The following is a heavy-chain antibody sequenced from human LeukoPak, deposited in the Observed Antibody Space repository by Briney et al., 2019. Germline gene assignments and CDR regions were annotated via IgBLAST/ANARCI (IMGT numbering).Heavy chain of an antibody. CDR2: ISGSSGHT. Sequence: GGSLRLSCAASGLTFSSYAMSWVRQAPGKGLEWVSAISGSSGHTYYADSVKGRFTISRDNSKNTLYLQMNSLRAEDTAVYFCAKRFLSSDLDYWGQGTLVSVSS. V-gene: IGHV3-23*01. CDR3: AKRFLSSDLDY. CDR1: GLTFSSYA. J-gene: IGHJ4*02. D-gene: IGHD3-10*01.